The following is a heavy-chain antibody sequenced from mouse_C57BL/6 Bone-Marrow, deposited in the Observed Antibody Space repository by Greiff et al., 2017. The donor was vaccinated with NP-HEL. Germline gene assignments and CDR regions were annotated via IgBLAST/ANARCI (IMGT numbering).Heavy chain of an antibody. Sequence: VQGVESGPELVKPGASVKLSCTASGYTFTSYDINWVKQRPGQGLEWIGWIYPSDGSTKYNAKFKGKATLTVDTSSSTAYMVLHSLTSEDSAVYFCATSSYWYFDVWGTGTTVTVSS. CDR2: IYPSDGST. J-gene: IGHJ1*03. V-gene: IGHV1-85*01. CDR3: ATSSYWYFDV. D-gene: IGHD1-1*01. CDR1: GYTFTSYD.